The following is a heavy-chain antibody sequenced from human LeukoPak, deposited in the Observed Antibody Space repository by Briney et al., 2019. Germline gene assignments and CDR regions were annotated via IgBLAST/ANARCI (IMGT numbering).Heavy chain of an antibody. CDR3: AHPSTPDYGGLDY. CDR2: ITGSGGSI. J-gene: IGHJ4*02. Sequence: PGGSLRLSCAASGFTFRLYVMTWVRQAPGKGPEWVSAITGSGGSIYYADSVRGRFTISRDNSKNTLYLQMSSLRAEDTAIYYCAHPSTPDYGGLDYWGQGTLVTVSS. CDR1: GFTFRLYV. V-gene: IGHV3-23*01. D-gene: IGHD4-17*01.